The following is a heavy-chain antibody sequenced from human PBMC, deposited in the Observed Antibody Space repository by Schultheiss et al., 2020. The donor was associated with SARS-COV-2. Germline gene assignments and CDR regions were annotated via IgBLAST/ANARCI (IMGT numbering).Heavy chain of an antibody. D-gene: IGHD6-6*01. CDR1: GFTFSSDA. J-gene: IGHJ3*02. Sequence: GGSLRLSCAGSGFTFSSDAMSWVRQAPGKGLEWVSGISVSGGNTYYADSVKGRFIISRDNSKNTLYLQMNTLRAEDTAVYYCARGDEGMAARPDAFDIWGQGTMVTVSS. CDR2: ISVSGGNT. V-gene: IGHV3-23*01. CDR3: ARGDEGMAARPDAFDI.